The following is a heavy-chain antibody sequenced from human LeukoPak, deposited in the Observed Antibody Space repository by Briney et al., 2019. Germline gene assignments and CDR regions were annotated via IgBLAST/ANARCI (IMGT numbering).Heavy chain of an antibody. CDR3: ARGHVLRYFDWLSQFDY. J-gene: IGHJ4*02. CDR2: NNHSGST. D-gene: IGHD3-9*01. CDR1: GGAFRGYL. V-gene: IGHV4-34*01. Sequence: PFETPSPPLAVFGGAFRGYLLSWVRPPPREGVGVIGGNNHSGSTNYNPSLKSRVTISVDTSKNQFSLKLSSVTAADTAVYYCARGHVLRYFDWLSQFDYWGQGTLVTVSS.